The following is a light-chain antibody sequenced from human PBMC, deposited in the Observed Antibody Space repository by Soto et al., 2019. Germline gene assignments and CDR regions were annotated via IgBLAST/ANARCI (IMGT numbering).Light chain of an antibody. CDR1: QSVSSY. CDR2: DAS. Sequence: EIVVTQSPATLSLSPGERATLSCRASQSVSSYLAWYQQEPGQAPRLLIYDASNRATGIPARFSSSGSETDFTLTISSLEPEDLAVYYYQQRKSSPFTFGQGTRLEIK. J-gene: IGKJ5*01. CDR3: QQRKSSPFT. V-gene: IGKV3-11*01.